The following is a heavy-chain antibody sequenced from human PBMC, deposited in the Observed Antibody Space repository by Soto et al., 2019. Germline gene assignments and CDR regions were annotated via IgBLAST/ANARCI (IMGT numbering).Heavy chain of an antibody. J-gene: IGHJ5*02. CDR3: ARVAVITIFGVVSDWFDP. D-gene: IGHD3-3*01. CDR1: GYTFTSYD. CDR2: MNPNSGNT. V-gene: IGHV1-8*01. Sequence: QVQLVQSGAEVKKPGASVKVSCKSSGYTFTSYDINWVRQATGQWLEWMGWMNPNSGNTGYAQKFQGRVTMTRNTSISKAYMELSSLRSEDTAVYYCARVAVITIFGVVSDWFDPWGQGTLVTVSS.